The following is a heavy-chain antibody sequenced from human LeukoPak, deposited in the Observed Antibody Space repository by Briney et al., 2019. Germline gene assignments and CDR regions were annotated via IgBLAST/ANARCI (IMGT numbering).Heavy chain of an antibody. Sequence: GGSLRLSCVASGFTFGNYGMSWVRQAPGKGREWVARMKRQSDGGTTDYAAFVKGRFTVSRDDSENTVYLQMNSLKTEDTAAYYCTTTLTSGHSYFNYWGQGTLVTVSS. CDR1: GFTFGNYG. D-gene: IGHD5-12*01. CDR3: TTTLTSGHSYFNY. V-gene: IGHV3-15*01. CDR2: MKRQSDGGTT. J-gene: IGHJ4*02.